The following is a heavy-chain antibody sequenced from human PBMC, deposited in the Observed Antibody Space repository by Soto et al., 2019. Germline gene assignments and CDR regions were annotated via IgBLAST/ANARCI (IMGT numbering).Heavy chain of an antibody. CDR2: ISGSGGST. D-gene: IGHD3-22*01. CDR3: AKPPLAHYYDSSGYYYDY. V-gene: IGHV3-23*01. CDR1: GFTFSSYA. Sequence: SLILSCAASGFTFSSYAMSWVRQAPGKGLEWVSAISGSGGSTYYADSVKGRFTISRDNSKNTLYLQMNSLRAEDTAVYYCAKPPLAHYYDSSGYYYDYWGQGTLVTVSS. J-gene: IGHJ4*02.